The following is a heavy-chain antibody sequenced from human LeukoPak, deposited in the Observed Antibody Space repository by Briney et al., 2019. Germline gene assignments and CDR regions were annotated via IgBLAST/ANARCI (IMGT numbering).Heavy chain of an antibody. CDR1: GFTFDDYG. J-gene: IGHJ4*02. Sequence: GGSLRLSCAASGFTFDDYGMSWVRQAPGKGLEWVSGINWNGGSTGYADSVKGRFTISRDNAKNSLYLQMNSLRAEDTALYYCARGARMTTLPMIVVVITTVDPYFDYWGQGTLVTVSS. D-gene: IGHD3-22*01. V-gene: IGHV3-20*04. CDR3: ARGARMTTLPMIVVVITTVDPYFDY. CDR2: INWNGGST.